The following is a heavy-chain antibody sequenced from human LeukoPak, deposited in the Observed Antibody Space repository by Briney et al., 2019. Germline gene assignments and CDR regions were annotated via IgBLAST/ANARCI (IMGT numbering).Heavy chain of an antibody. CDR2: ISSSGSTI. D-gene: IGHD4-11*01. J-gene: IGHJ3*02. CDR1: GFTFSSYE. V-gene: IGHV3-48*03. Sequence: GSLRLSCAASGFTFSSYEMNWVRQAPGKGLEWVSYISSSGSTIYYADSVKGRFTISRDNAKNSLYLQMNSLRAEDTAVYYCARTVPDHDAFDIWGQGTMVTVSS. CDR3: ARTVPDHDAFDI.